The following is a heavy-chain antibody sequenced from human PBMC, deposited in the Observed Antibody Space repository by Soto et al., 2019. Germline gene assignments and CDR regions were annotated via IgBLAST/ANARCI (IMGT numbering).Heavy chain of an antibody. D-gene: IGHD6-13*01. CDR2: ISGGGSTT. J-gene: IGHJ1*01. CDR3: ARDQAAGGTISRYFQY. CDR1: GFTFSSYA. Sequence: EVQLLESGGGLVQPEGSLRLSCEASGFTFSSYAMSWVRQAPGKGLEWVSGISGGGSTTYYADSVKGRFTISRDNSKNTLYLQVNSLRAEDTAVYYCARDQAAGGTISRYFQYWGQGTLVTVSS. V-gene: IGHV3-23*01.